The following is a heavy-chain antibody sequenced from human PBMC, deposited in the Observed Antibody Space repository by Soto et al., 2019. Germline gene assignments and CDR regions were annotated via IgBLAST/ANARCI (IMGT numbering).Heavy chain of an antibody. D-gene: IGHD4-17*01. CDR2: IYYSGNT. Sequence: LSLTCTVSGGSISSSSYYWGWIRQPPGKGLEWIGSIYYSGNTYYNPSLKSRVTISVDTSKHQFSLKLSSVTAADTTVYYCARDYGDYAARAFDIWGQGTMVTVSS. CDR1: GGSISSSSYY. J-gene: IGHJ3*02. CDR3: ARDYGDYAARAFDI. V-gene: IGHV4-39*02.